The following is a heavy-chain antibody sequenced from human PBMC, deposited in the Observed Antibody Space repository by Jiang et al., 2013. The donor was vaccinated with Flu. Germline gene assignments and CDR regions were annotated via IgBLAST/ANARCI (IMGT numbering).Heavy chain of an antibody. CDR1: GGSISSYY. Sequence: PGLVKPSETLSLTCTVSGGSISSYYWSWIRQPAGKGLEWIGRIYTSGSTNYNPSLKSRVTMSVDTSKNQFSLKLSSVTAADTAVYYCARGGFAAGKALLDYWGQGTLVTVSS. J-gene: IGHJ4*02. CDR3: ARGGFAAGKALLDY. V-gene: IGHV4-4*07. D-gene: IGHD3-16*01. CDR2: IYTSGST.